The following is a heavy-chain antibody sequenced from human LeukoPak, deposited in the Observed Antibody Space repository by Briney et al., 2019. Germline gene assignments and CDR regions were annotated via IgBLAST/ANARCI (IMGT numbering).Heavy chain of an antibody. V-gene: IGHV3-23*01. CDR3: AKDRIAAAGTVDY. J-gene: IGHJ4*02. D-gene: IGHD6-13*01. CDR1: GFTFSSYD. CDR2: ISGIRDTP. Sequence: GGSLRLSCAATGFTFSSYDMTWVRQAPGKGLEWVAGISGIRDTPYYAHSVKGRFTISRDNSKNTLYLQRSSLRAEDTAIYYCAKDRIAAAGTVDYWGQGTLVTV.